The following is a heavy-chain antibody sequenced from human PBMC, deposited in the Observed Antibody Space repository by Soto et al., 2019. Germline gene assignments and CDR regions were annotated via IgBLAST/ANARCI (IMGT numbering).Heavy chain of an antibody. Sequence: QVQLVQSGAEVKKPGSSVKVSCKASRDTSSPYASSWVRQAPGQGLEWMGGIIPKLGTTNYARKLQGRVKITADESTRTAYMELTTLRSDDTAWYYCARLCAGPDFRGIAGAGFDSWGQGTQVIVSS. J-gene: IGHJ4*02. D-gene: IGHD6-13*01. V-gene: IGHV1-69*01. CDR3: ARLCAGPDFRGIAGAGFDS. CDR2: IIPKLGTT. CDR1: RDTSSPYA.